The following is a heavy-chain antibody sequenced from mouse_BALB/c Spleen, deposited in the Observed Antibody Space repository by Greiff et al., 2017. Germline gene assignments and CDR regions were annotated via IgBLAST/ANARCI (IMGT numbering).Heavy chain of an antibody. CDR2: ISSGGST. V-gene: IGHV5-6-5*01. CDR3: ARDGSSYFDY. Sequence: EVHLVESGGGLVKPGGSLKLSCAASGFTFSSYAMSWVRQTPEKRLEWVASISSGGSTYYPDSVKGRFTISRDNARNILYLQMSSLRSEDTAMYYCARDGSSYFDYWGQGTTLTVSS. D-gene: IGHD1-1*01. J-gene: IGHJ2*01. CDR1: GFTFSSYA.